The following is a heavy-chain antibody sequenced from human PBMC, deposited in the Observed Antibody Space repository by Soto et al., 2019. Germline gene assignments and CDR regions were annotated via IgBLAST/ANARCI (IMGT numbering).Heavy chain of an antibody. CDR3: ARSSPSLDY. CDR2: ISVSNDNT. Sequence: ASVKVSCKASGGTFSSYAISWVRQAPGQGLEWMGWISVSNDNTDSAHALRGRLTMTTDTSTSTAYLELTSLMSNDTAVYYCARSSPSLDYWGQGSLVTVSS. J-gene: IGHJ4*02. V-gene: IGHV1-18*01. CDR1: GGTFSSYA. D-gene: IGHD3-10*01.